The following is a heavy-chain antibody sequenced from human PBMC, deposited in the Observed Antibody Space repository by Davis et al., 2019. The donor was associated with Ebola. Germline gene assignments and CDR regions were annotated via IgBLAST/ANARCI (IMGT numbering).Heavy chain of an antibody. J-gene: IGHJ6*03. CDR3: ARRGPYDFWSGYYTSDYYYMDV. D-gene: IGHD3-3*01. CDR2: IIPILGIA. CDR1: GGTFSSYA. Sequence: SVKVSCKASGGTFSSYAISWVRQAPGQGLEWMGGIIPILGIANYAQKFQGGVTITADKSTSTAYMELSSLRSEDTAVYYCARRGPYDFWSGYYTSDYYYMDVWGKGTTVTVSS. V-gene: IGHV1-69*10.